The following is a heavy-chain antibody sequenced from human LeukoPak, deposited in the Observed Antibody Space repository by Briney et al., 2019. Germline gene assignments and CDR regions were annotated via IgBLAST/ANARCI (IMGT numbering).Heavy chain of an antibody. Sequence: GGSLRLSCAASGLTFSSYSMNWVRQAPGKGLEWVSSISSSSSYIYYADSVKGRFTISRDNAKSSLYLQMNSLRAEDTAVYYCARGPAYGSGSSCWGQGTLVTVSS. J-gene: IGHJ4*02. D-gene: IGHD3-10*01. CDR2: ISSSSSYI. CDR3: ARGPAYGSGSSC. V-gene: IGHV3-21*01. CDR1: GLTFSSYS.